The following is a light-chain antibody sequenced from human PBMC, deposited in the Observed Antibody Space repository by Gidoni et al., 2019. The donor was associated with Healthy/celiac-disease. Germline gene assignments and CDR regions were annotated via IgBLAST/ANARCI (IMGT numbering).Light chain of an antibody. CDR1: QSVSSN. CDR3: QKYNNWPQT. Sequence: EIVMPQSPATLSVSPGERATLSCRASQSVSSNLAWYQQKPGQAPRLRIYGASTRATGIPARFSGSGSGTEFTLTISSLQSEDFAVYYCQKYNNWPQTFGQGTKVEIK. CDR2: GAS. V-gene: IGKV3-15*01. J-gene: IGKJ1*01.